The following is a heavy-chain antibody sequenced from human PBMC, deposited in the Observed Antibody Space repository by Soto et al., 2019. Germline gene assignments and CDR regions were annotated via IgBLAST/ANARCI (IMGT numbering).Heavy chain of an antibody. CDR3: ARSTTVTTNSDY. Sequence: GSLRLSCAASGFTFSSYAMHWVRQAPGKGLEWVAVISYDGSNKYYADSVKGRFTISRDNSKNTLYLQMNSLRAEDTAVYYCARSTTVTTNSDYWGQGTLVTVSS. CDR2: ISYDGSNK. J-gene: IGHJ4*02. D-gene: IGHD4-17*01. CDR1: GFTFSSYA. V-gene: IGHV3-30-3*01.